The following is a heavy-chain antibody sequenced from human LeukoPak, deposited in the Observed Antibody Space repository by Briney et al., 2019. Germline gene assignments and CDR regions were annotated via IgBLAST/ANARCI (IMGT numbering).Heavy chain of an antibody. CDR1: GFTFNSFR. J-gene: IGHJ5*02. CDR2: ISSSSSTI. Sequence: GGSLRLSCAASGFTFNSFRMNWVRQAPGKGLEWVSYISSSSSTIYYADSVKGRFTISRDNAKNSLYLQMNSLRAEDTAVYYCARDLGQYYDTSDNWFDPWGQGTLVTVSS. V-gene: IGHV3-48*01. CDR3: ARDLGQYYDTSDNWFDP. D-gene: IGHD3-22*01.